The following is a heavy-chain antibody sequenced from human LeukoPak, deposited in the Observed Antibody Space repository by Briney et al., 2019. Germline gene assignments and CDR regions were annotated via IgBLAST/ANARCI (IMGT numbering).Heavy chain of an antibody. CDR1: GFTVSSNY. J-gene: IGHJ6*03. Sequence: GGSLRLSCAASGFTVSSNYMSWVRQAPGKGLEWVSVIYSGGSTYYADSVKGRFTISRDNAKNSLYLQMNSLRAEDTAVYYCARDLAVAGAGYYYMDVWGKGTTVTVSS. CDR3: ARDLAVAGAGYYYMDV. D-gene: IGHD6-19*01. CDR2: IYSGGST. V-gene: IGHV3-53*01.